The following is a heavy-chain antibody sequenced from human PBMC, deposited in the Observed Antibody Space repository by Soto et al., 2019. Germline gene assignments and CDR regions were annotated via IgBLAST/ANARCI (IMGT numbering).Heavy chain of an antibody. CDR2: ISGSGGGT. CDR3: AKLGVAGTYDAFDV. D-gene: IGHD3-16*01. CDR1: GFTFSSFA. Sequence: PGGSLRLSCAASGFTFSSFAMSWVRQAPGKGLEWVSAISGSGGGTYYADSVKGRVTISRDNSKNTSSLQMNSLRAEDTAVYYCAKLGVAGTYDAFDVWGRGAMVTVSS. V-gene: IGHV3-23*01. J-gene: IGHJ3*01.